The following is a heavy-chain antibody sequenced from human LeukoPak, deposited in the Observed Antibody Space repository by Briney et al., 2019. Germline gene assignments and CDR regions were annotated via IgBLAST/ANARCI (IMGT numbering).Heavy chain of an antibody. V-gene: IGHV3-23*01. CDR1: GFTFSSCT. CDR3: AKATEWELRGDY. D-gene: IGHD1-26*01. Sequence: PGGSLRLSCAASGFTFSSCTMSWVRQAPGKGLEWVSAISGSGVSTYYADAVNGRFTISGDNSKITLYLQMNSLRAEDTAVYYCAKATEWELRGDYWGQGTLVTVSS. J-gene: IGHJ4*02. CDR2: ISGSGVST.